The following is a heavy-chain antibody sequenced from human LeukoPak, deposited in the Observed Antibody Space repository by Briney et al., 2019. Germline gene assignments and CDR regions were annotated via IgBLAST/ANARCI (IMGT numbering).Heavy chain of an antibody. D-gene: IGHD3-22*01. Sequence: ASVKVSCKASGGTFSSYAISWVRQAPGQGLEWMGRIIPIFGTANYAQKFQGRVTITTDESTSTAYMELSSLRSEDTAVYYCARDGGITMIVGRFDYWGQGTLVTVSS. CDR3: ARDGGITMIVGRFDY. CDR2: IIPIFGTA. V-gene: IGHV1-69*05. CDR1: GGTFSSYA. J-gene: IGHJ4*02.